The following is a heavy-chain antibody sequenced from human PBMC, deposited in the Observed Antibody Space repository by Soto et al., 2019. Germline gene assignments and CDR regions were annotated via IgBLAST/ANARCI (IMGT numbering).Heavy chain of an antibody. Sequence: ASVKVSCKASGGTFSSYAISWVRQAPGQGLEWMGGIIPIFGTANYAQKFQGRVTITADESTSTAYMELSSLRSEDTAVYYCAREGVGATTSAFDYWGQGTLVTVSS. V-gene: IGHV1-69*13. CDR2: IIPIFGTA. CDR1: GGTFSSYA. CDR3: AREGVGATTSAFDY. J-gene: IGHJ4*02. D-gene: IGHD1-26*01.